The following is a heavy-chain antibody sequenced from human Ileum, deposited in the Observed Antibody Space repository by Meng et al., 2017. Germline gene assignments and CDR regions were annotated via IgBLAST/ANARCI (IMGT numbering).Heavy chain of an antibody. D-gene: IGHD1-14*01. Sequence: GGSLRLSCAASGFTFSRYGMHWVRQAPGKGLEWVAVIWSDGNNKYYRDSVNGRFTISRDNSRNTLDLQMNSLRAEDTAIYYCARETPKPEGGTAATFDVWGQGTAVTVSS. CDR2: IWSDGNNK. V-gene: IGHV3-33*01. CDR3: ARETPKPEGGTAATFDV. CDR1: GFTFSRYG. J-gene: IGHJ3*01.